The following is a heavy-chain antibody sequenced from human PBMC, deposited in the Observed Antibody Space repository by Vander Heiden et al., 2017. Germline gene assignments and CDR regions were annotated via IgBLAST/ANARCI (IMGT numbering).Heavy chain of an antibody. V-gene: IGHV1-69*01. J-gene: IGHJ4*02. Sequence: QVQLVQSGAEVKKPGSSVKVACKASGGTFSSYAINWVRQAPGQGLEWMGGIIPIFGTANYAQKFQGRVTITADESTSTAYMELSSLRSEDTAVYYCAREGGPYSSSPNFDYWGRGTLVTVSS. D-gene: IGHD6-6*01. CDR2: IIPIFGTA. CDR1: GGTFSSYA. CDR3: AREGGPYSSSPNFDY.